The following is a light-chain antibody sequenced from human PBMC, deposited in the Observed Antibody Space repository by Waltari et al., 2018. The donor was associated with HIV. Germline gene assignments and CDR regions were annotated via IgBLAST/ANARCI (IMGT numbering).Light chain of an antibody. Sequence: DIQMTQSPPFLSASVGDTVTITCRASQIIDSNLNWYQQKSGTAPKLLIYDISSLQSGVPSRFSGSGSGTDFTLTISSLQPDDFATYYCQQRFTYPLTFGPGTKV. CDR1: QIIDSN. CDR3: QQRFTYPLT. CDR2: DIS. V-gene: IGKV1-39*01. J-gene: IGKJ3*01.